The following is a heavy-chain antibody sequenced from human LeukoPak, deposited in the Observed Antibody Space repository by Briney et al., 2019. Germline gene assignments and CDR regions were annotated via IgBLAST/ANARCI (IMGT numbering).Heavy chain of an antibody. CDR1: GGFINSDTYY. D-gene: IGHD3-10*01. V-gene: IGHV4-61*02. CDR2: VYTTGGP. J-gene: IGHJ5*02. CDR3: ARDRGITTARGVPSWFDP. Sequence: SETLSLTCTVSGGFINSDTYYWTWIRQPAGKGLEWIGRVYTTGGPSYNPSLKSRVTISIDTSKNQFSLKLSSVSAADTAVYYCARDRGITTARGVPSWFDPWGQGTLVTVSS.